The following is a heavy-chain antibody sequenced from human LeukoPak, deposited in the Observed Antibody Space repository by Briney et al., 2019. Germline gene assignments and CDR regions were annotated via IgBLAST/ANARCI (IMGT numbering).Heavy chain of an antibody. D-gene: IGHD3-10*01. CDR3: ARGIRITMVRGVYYYYGMDV. Sequence: GASVKVSCKASGYTFTSYDINWVRQATGQGLEWMGWMSPNSGNTGYAQKFQGRVTMTRNTSISTAYMELSSLRSEDTAVYYCARGIRITMVRGVYYYYGMDVWGQGTTVTVSS. CDR2: MSPNSGNT. J-gene: IGHJ6*02. CDR1: GYTFTSYD. V-gene: IGHV1-8*01.